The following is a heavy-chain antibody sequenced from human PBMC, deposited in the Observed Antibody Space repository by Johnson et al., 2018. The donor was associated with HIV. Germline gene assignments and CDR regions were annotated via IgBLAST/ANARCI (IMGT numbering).Heavy chain of an antibody. CDR1: GFTFSSYA. D-gene: IGHD4-23*01. CDR2: ISYDGSNK. J-gene: IGHJ3*02. V-gene: IGHV3-30-3*01. CDR3: AREEGVGDDYGGKSAFDI. Sequence: VQLVESGGGVVPPGRSLRLSCAASGFTFSSYAMHWVRQAPGKGLEWVAVISYDGSNKYYADSVKGLFTISRDNSKNTLYLQMNSLRAEDTAVYYCAREEGVGDDYGGKSAFDIWGQGTMVTVSS.